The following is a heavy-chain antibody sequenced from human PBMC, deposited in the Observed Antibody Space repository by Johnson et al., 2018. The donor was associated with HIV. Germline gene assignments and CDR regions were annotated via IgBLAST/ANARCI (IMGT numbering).Heavy chain of an antibody. V-gene: IGHV3-74*01. Sequence: VQLVESGGGLVQPGGSLRLSCGASGFTFSDHWMQWVRQVPGKGLVWVSRINGDGTGSTYADSVKGRFTIARDNAKNTLYLQMNSLRAEDTAVYYCARGGGSTRGDAFDIWGQGTMVTVSS. CDR3: ARGGGSTRGDAFDI. CDR1: GFTFSDHW. CDR2: INGDGTGS. D-gene: IGHD1-26*01. J-gene: IGHJ3*02.